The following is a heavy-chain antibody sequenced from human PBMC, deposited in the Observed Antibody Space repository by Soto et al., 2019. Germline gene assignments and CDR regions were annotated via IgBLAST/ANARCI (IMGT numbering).Heavy chain of an antibody. CDR1: GGTCSNYA. Sequence: QVQLVQSGAEVRKPGSSVKVSCKASGGTCSNYAISWVRQAPGQGLEWMGGIIPISGTANYAQKFQGRVTITAGESTSTAYMELSSLRSEDTAVYYCARSQGSSTSLEIYYYYYYGMDVWGQGTTVTVSS. CDR3: ARSQGSSTSLEIYYYYYYGMDV. V-gene: IGHV1-69*01. J-gene: IGHJ6*02. CDR2: IIPISGTA. D-gene: IGHD2-2*01.